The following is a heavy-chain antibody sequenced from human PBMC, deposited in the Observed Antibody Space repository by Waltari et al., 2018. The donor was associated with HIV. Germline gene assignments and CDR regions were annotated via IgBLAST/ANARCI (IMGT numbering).Heavy chain of an antibody. V-gene: IGHV3-9*01. D-gene: IGHD3-3*01. CDR2: ISYNSHPT. CDR3: VKGGVGPTTQYFDS. Sequence: VETGGALIKPGRSLRLSGSFSAFLFTDSTMHSVRQPPGKPLNCVSGISYNSHPTAHADSVKARFTLPRHNAKPSLFLQMNPLRPEDKALYACVKGGVGPTTQYFDSWGQGTLVIVSS. CDR1: AFLFTDST. J-gene: IGHJ4*02.